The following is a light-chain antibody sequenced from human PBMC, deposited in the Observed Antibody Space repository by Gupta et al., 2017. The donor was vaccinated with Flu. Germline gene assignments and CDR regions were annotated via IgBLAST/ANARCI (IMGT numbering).Light chain of an antibody. CDR2: TNN. Sequence: RFTISCSGSSSNIGSNTVHWYQQFPGTAPKLLIYTNNQRPSGIPGRFSGSKSATSASLAISGLQSEDEADYFCATWDDSLNTWVFGGGTKLTVL. CDR3: ATWDDSLNTWV. V-gene: IGLV1-44*01. CDR1: SSNIGSNT. J-gene: IGLJ3*02.